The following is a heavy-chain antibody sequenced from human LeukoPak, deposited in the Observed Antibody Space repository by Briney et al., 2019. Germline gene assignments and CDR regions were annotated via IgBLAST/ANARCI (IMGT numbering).Heavy chain of an antibody. J-gene: IGHJ6*02. CDR3: ARVAAAGKYYYYGMDV. CDR1: GYTFTGYY. Sequence: ASVKVSCKASGYTFTGYYMHWVRQAPGQGLEWMGWINPNRGGTNYAQKFQGRVTMTRDTSISTAYMELSRLRSDDTAVYYCARVAAAGKYYYYGMDVWGQGTTVTVSS. D-gene: IGHD6-13*01. V-gene: IGHV1-2*02. CDR2: INPNRGGT.